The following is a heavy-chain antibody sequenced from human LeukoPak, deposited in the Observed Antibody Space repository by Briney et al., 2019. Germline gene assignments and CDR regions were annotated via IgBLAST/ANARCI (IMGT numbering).Heavy chain of an antibody. Sequence: ASVKVSCKASGGTFSSYAISWVRQAPGQGLEWMGGIIPIFGTANYAQKFQGRVTITADESTSTAYMELSSLRSEDTAVYYCAKMGAWLVTSGLLDIWGQGTMVTVSS. CDR3: AKMGAWLVTSGLLDI. J-gene: IGHJ3*02. CDR1: GGTFSSYA. CDR2: IIPIFGTA. V-gene: IGHV1-69*13. D-gene: IGHD6-19*01.